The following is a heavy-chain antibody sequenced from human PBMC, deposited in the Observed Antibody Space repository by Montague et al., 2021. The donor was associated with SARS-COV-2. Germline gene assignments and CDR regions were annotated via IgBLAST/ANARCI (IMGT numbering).Heavy chain of an antibody. V-gene: IGHV4-39*07. J-gene: IGHJ6*02. CDR3: ARDTRITMLVVVNRYGMDV. CDR2: IYYSGST. Sequence: SETLSLTCTVSGGAISSSSYYWGWIRQPPGKGPEWIGSIYYSGSTYYNPSLKSRVTISVDTSKNQFSLKLSSVTAADTAVYYCARDTRITMLVVVNRYGMDVWGQGPTVTVSS. CDR1: GGAISSSSYY. D-gene: IGHD3-22*01.